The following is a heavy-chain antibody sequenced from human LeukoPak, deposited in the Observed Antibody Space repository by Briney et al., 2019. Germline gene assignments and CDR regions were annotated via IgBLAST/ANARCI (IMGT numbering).Heavy chain of an antibody. CDR3: ARGVQQLARFDY. CDR1: GFTFSSYE. J-gene: IGHJ4*02. D-gene: IGHD6-13*01. V-gene: IGHV3-48*03. CDR2: ISSSGSTI. Sequence: PGGSLRLSCAASGFTFSSYEMNWVRQAPGKGLEWVSYISSSGSTIYYADSVKGRFTISRDNAKNSLYLQMNSLRAEDTAVYYCARGVQQLARFDYWGQGTLVTVSS.